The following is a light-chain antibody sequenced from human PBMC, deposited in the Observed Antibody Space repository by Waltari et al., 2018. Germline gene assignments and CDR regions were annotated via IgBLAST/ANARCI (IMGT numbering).Light chain of an antibody. J-gene: IGKJ2*01. CDR3: QQYDNSPRYT. CDR1: QSVTSNY. CDR2: GAS. V-gene: IGKV3-20*01. Sequence: ETVLTQSPGTLSLSPGERATLSCRASQSVTSNYLAWYQQKPGQAPRPLIYGASSRATGIPDRFSGSGSGTEVTLTISRLEPEDFAVYYCQQYDNSPRYTFGQGTKLEIK.